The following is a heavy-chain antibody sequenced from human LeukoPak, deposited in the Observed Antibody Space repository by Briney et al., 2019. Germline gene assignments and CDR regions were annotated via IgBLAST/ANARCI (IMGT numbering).Heavy chain of an antibody. CDR1: GDCAASISTA. CDR2: TYYRSKWYN. V-gene: IGHV6-1*01. CDR3: AGGYCTNGLCYTFHF. J-gene: IGHJ4*01. Sequence: QTLSPTSPMSGDCAASISTAWNWIRQSPSRGLEWLGRTYYRSKWYNDYAVSVKSRITINPDTSKNQFSLQLNSVTPEDTAVYYCAGGYCTNGLCYTFHFWGQGTLVTVSS. D-gene: IGHD2-8*01.